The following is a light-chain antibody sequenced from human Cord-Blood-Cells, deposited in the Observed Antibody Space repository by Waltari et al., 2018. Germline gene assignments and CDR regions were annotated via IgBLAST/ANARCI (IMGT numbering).Light chain of an antibody. CDR2: SAS. J-gene: IGKJ1*01. CDR3: QRTFNAPRT. V-gene: IGKV1-27*01. CDR1: QGFSSS. Sequence: DIQLTQSPPSLSASVGDRVTITCRVSQGFSSSFNWYRQKQGTVPKLLIYSASNMQSGVPARFSGSGSGTDFTLTISSLQPEDVATYYSQRTFNAPRTFGQGTKVEFK.